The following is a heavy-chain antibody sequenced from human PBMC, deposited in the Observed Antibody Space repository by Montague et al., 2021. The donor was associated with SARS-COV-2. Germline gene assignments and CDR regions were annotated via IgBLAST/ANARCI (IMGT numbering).Heavy chain of an antibody. CDR2: LEKKKST. V-gene: IGHV4-39*01. Sequence: SETLSLTCTVSGVVELRRRSDEHTSELPSLAYLVCRLLLEKKKSTYYNPSLKSRVTISVDTSKNQFSLKLSSVTAADTAVYYCARFPTSYYYDSKAAPATPDAFDIWGQGTMVTVSS. CDR1: GVVELRRRSD. CDR3: ARFPTSYYYDSKAAPATPDAFDI. J-gene: IGHJ3*02. D-gene: IGHD3-22*01.